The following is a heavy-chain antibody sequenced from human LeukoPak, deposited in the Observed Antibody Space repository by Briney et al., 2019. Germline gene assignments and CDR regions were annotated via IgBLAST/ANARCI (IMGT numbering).Heavy chain of an antibody. CDR3: ARALGGHCIVGATTQFPYWFDP. V-gene: IGHV1-46*01. CDR1: GYTFTSYY. Sequence: ASVKVSCKASGYTFTSYYMHWVRQAPGQGLEWMGIINPSGGSTSYAQKFQGRVTMTRDTSTSTVYMELSSLRSEDTAVYYCARALGGHCIVGATTQFPYWFDPWGQRTLVTVSS. J-gene: IGHJ5*02. CDR2: INPSGGST. D-gene: IGHD1-26*01.